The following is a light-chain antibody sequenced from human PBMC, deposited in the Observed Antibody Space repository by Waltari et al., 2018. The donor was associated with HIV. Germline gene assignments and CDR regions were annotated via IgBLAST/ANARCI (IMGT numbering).Light chain of an antibody. CDR3: RQGTHGPRT. J-gene: IGKJ1*01. Sequence: DVVMTQSPLSLPVTLGQPASISCKSSESLVSSDGNTYLVWFQQRPGQSPMRLIYKVSDRDSGVPDRFSGSGSGADCTLKSSRVEAEDMGVYVCRQGTHGPRTFGLGTKVEI. CDR2: KVS. CDR1: ESLVSSDGNTY. V-gene: IGKV2-30*01.